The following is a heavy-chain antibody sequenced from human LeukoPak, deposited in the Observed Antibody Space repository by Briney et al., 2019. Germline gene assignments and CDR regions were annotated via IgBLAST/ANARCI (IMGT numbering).Heavy chain of an antibody. V-gene: IGHV4-4*07. CDR1: GASITSYY. J-gene: IGHJ4*02. CDR3: ARGRHSDGWYGIDY. D-gene: IGHD6-19*01. Sequence: SETLSLTCTVSGASITSYYWTWVRQPAGQGLEWVARISPSGSTNCNPSLKSRVTMSVDTSKNQFSLNLNSMTAADTAVYYCARGRHSDGWYGIDYWGQGTLVTVSS. CDR2: ISPSGST.